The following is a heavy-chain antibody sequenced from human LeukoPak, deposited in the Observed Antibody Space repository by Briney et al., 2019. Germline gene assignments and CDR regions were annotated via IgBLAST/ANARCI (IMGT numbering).Heavy chain of an antibody. J-gene: IGHJ4*02. CDR1: GGSISSSSYY. CDR3: ARSAYYYGSGSYSFDY. Sequence: SEALSLTCSVSGGSISSSSYYWGCIRQPPGKGLECIGSIYYSGSTYYNPSLKSRVTISVDTSKNQFSLKLSSVTAADTAVYYCARSAYYYGSGSYSFDYWGQGTLVTVSS. D-gene: IGHD3-10*01. V-gene: IGHV4-39*07. CDR2: IYYSGST.